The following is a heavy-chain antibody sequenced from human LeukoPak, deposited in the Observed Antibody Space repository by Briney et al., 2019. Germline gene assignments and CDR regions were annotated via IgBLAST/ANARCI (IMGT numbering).Heavy chain of an antibody. CDR1: GGTFSSYA. J-gene: IGHJ5*02. V-gene: IGHV1-69*13. Sequence: SVKVSCKASGGTFSSYAISWVRQAPGQGLEWMGGIIPIFGTANYAQKFQGRVTITADESTSTAYMELSSLRSEDTAVYYCATIYGSGITNWFDPWGQGTLVTVSS. CDR2: IIPIFGTA. D-gene: IGHD3-10*01. CDR3: ATIYGSGITNWFDP.